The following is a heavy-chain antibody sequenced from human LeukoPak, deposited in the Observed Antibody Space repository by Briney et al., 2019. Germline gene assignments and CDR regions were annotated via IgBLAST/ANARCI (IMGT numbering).Heavy chain of an antibody. CDR1: GGSISSSNYY. CDR2: IYYSGST. V-gene: IGHV4-39*07. D-gene: IGHD2-15*01. CDR3: ARARDYCSGGSCYNYYYYMDV. J-gene: IGHJ6*03. Sequence: SETLSLTCTVSGGSISSSNYYWGWIRQPPGKGLEWIGSIYYSGSTYYNPSLKSRVTISVDTSKNQFSLKLSSVTAADTAVYYCARARDYCSGGSCYNYYYYMDVWGKGTTVTISS.